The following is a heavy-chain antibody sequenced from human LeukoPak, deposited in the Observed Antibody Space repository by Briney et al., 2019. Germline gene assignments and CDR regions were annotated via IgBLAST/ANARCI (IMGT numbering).Heavy chain of an antibody. CDR1: GGSISSYY. V-gene: IGHV4-59*08. CDR2: IYYSGNT. Sequence: PSETLSLTCTVSGGSISSYYWSWIRQPPGKGLEWIGHIYYSGNTNYNPSLKSRVTISVGTSKNQFSLKLSSVTAADTAVYYCARAYYYDSSGYPSPFDYWGQGTLVTVSS. CDR3: ARAYYYDSSGYPSPFDY. J-gene: IGHJ4*02. D-gene: IGHD3-22*01.